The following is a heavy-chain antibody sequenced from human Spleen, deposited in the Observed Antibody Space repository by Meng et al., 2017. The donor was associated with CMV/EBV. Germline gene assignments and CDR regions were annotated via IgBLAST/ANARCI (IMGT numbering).Heavy chain of an antibody. CDR2: IVPILRMP. Sequence: SVKVSCKASGDTFSSYAISWVRQAPGQGLEWMGGIVPILRMPHYAQQFQGRVTITADKTTTTAYLELRSLRSEDTAVYYCARGGLTIFGRPYDLWGQGTLVTVSS. CDR1: GDTFSSYA. J-gene: IGHJ5*02. CDR3: ARGGLTIFGRPYDL. V-gene: IGHV1-69*10. D-gene: IGHD3-3*01.